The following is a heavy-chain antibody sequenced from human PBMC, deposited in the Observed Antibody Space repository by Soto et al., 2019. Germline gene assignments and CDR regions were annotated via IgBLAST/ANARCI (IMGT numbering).Heavy chain of an antibody. J-gene: IGHJ4*02. CDR2: ISSSGSYI. CDR3: AREILSAYFDY. D-gene: IGHD1-26*01. CDR1: GFTFSSYS. V-gene: IGHV3-21*01. Sequence: LRLSCAASGFTFSSYSMNWVRQAPGKGLEWVSSISSSGSYIYYADSMKGRFTISRDNAKNSLYLQINSLRAEDTAVYYCAREILSAYFDYWGQGTLVTVSS.